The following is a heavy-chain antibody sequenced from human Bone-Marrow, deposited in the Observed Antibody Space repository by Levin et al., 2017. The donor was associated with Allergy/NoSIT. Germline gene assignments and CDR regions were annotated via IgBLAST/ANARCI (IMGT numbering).Heavy chain of an antibody. J-gene: IGHJ3*02. V-gene: IGHV3-21*01. CDR1: GFSFNNYS. CDR2: ISSRSSHI. Sequence: GESLKISCAASGFSFNNYSMNWVRQAPGKGLEWVSSISSRSSHIYYVDSVEGRFTISRDNAKSSLTLQMNSLRAEDTAVYYCARGIIGDVRVAHKEAFDIWGQGTMVSVSS. D-gene: IGHD2-8*02. CDR3: ARGIIGDVRVAHKEAFDI.